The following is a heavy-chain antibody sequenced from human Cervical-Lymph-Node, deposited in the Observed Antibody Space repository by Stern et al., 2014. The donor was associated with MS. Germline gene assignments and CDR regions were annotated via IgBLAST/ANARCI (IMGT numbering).Heavy chain of an antibody. CDR3: ARAIFGVNTAAMAPDAFDT. J-gene: IGHJ3*02. V-gene: IGHV3-53*01. CDR1: GFTVSNNY. CDR2: IYSDDST. D-gene: IGHD3-3*01. Sequence: EVQLGESGGGLIQPGGSLRLSCAAPGFTVSNNYMSWVRQAPGKGLEWVSLIYSDDSTYYAGALKGRFTISRDSSKNKLFLQMNSLRAEDTAVYYCARAIFGVNTAAMAPDAFDTWGQGTMVTVSS.